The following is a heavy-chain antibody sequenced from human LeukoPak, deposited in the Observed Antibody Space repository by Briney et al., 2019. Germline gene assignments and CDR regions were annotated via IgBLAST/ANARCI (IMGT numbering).Heavy chain of an antibody. CDR2: INHSGST. CDR3: ASNYYDSSGYYPFDY. CDR1: GGSFSGYY. Sequence: PSETLSLTCAVYGGSFSGYYWSWIRQPPGKGLEWIGEINHSGSTNYNPSLKSRVTISVDTSKNQFSLKLSSVTAADTAVYYCASNYYDSSGYYPFDYWGQGTLVTVSS. D-gene: IGHD3-22*01. V-gene: IGHV4-34*01. J-gene: IGHJ4*02.